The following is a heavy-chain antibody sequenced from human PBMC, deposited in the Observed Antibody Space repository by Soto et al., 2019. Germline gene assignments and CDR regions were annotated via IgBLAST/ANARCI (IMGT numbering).Heavy chain of an antibody. CDR3: AKENEYYDGSEETDAFDL. J-gene: IGHJ3*01. CDR2: INPNGGGT. CDR1: GYIFSAYY. Sequence: VQLVESAAEVREPGASVKVSCKVSGYIFSAYYIHWVRQAPGQGLEWMAWINPNGGGTTYAQKFQGRVTITRDTSTNTFYLELSSKRYDDTAVYYFAKENEYYDGSEETDAFDLGGHGKIVTVSS. D-gene: IGHD3-22*01. V-gene: IGHV1-2*02.